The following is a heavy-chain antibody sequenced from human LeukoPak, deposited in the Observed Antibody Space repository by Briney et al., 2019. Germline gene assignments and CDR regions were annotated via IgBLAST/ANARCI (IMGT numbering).Heavy chain of an antibody. CDR2: ISYDGSNK. V-gene: IGHV3-30-3*01. Sequence: GRSLRLSCAASGFTFSSYAMHWVRQAPGKGLEWVAVISYDGSNKYYADSVKGRFTISRDNSKNTLYLQMNSLRAEDTAVYYCARGEASYSSSWYGVDYWGQGTLVTVSS. CDR3: ARGEASYSSSWYGVDY. J-gene: IGHJ4*02. D-gene: IGHD6-13*01. CDR1: GFTFSSYA.